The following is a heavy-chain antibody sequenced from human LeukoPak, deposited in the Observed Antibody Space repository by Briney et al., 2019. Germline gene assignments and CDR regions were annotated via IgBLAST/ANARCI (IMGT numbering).Heavy chain of an antibody. D-gene: IGHD6-19*01. CDR1: GFTFSSYA. CDR2: ISYDGSNK. J-gene: IGHJ4*02. V-gene: IGHV3-30-3*01. CDR3: ARDPSAVAGAFDY. Sequence: QPGGSLRLSCAASGFTFSSYAMHWVRQAPGKGLEWVAVISYDGSNKYYADSVKGRFTISRDNSKNTLYLQMNSLRAEDTAVYYCARDPSAVAGAFDYWGQGTLVTVSS.